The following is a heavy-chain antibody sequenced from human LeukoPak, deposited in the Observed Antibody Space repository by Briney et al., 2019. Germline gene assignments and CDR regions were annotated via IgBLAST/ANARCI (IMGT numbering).Heavy chain of an antibody. CDR1: GFTFSSYA. Sequence: GGSLRLSCAASGFTFSSYAMTWVRQAPGKGLEWVSAISTSGDNTYYADSVRGRFTISRDNSKNTLYLQMKSLRAEDTALYYCARPTVPIDYWGQGTLVTVSS. V-gene: IGHV3-23*01. J-gene: IGHJ4*02. CDR2: ISTSGDNT. CDR3: ARPTVPIDY. D-gene: IGHD4-17*01.